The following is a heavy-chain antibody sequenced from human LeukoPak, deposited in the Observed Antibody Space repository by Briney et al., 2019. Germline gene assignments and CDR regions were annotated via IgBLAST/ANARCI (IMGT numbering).Heavy chain of an antibody. J-gene: IGHJ6*02. Sequence: GRSLRLSCAASGFTFSSYGMHWVRQAPGKGLEWVAVISYDGSNKYYADSVKGRFTISRDNSKNTLYLQMNSLRAEDTAVYYCAKEGYCSSTSCSYGMDVWGQGTTVTVSS. CDR1: GFTFSSYG. V-gene: IGHV3-30*18. CDR2: ISYDGSNK. D-gene: IGHD2-2*01. CDR3: AKEGYCSSTSCSYGMDV.